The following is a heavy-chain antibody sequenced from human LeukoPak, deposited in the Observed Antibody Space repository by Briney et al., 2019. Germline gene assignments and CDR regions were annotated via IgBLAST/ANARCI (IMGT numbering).Heavy chain of an antibody. D-gene: IGHD3-10*01. CDR2: IVPIFGTT. J-gene: IGHJ4*02. Sequence: SEKVSCKASGGTFSSYAITWVRQAPGQGLEWMGRIVPIFGTTHYAQNLQGRATITTDESTGTAYMELSGLRSEDTAVYFCARSYGSGSFLDYWGQGTLVTVSS. CDR3: ARSYGSGSFLDY. CDR1: GGTFSSYA. V-gene: IGHV1-69*05.